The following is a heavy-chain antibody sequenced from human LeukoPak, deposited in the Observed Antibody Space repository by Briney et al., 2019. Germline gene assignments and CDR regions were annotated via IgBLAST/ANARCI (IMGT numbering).Heavy chain of an antibody. D-gene: IGHD3-3*01. Sequence: GGSLRLSCAASRFYFSNYWMSWVRQAPGRGLEWLANINLDGTKKYYVDSVNGRFTISRDNVRNSLYLQMNSLRAEDTAVYYCARDTADFQGLDIWGQGTKVTVSS. CDR2: INLDGTKK. J-gene: IGHJ3*02. CDR3: ARDTADFQGLDI. CDR1: RFYFSNYW. V-gene: IGHV3-7*01.